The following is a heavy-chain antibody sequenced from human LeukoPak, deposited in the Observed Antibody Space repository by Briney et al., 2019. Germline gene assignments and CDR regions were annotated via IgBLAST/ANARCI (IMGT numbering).Heavy chain of an antibody. CDR1: GGSITNFY. V-gene: IGHV4-59*08. D-gene: IGHD3-3*01. CDR3: ARHQDHYKYYDFWSGYPDY. J-gene: IGHJ4*02. Sequence: PSETLSLTCTVSGGSITNFYWSWVRQPPGKGLELIGYIHYTGSTFYNPSLKSRVTISVDTSKNQFSLKLSSVTAADTAVYYCARHQDHYKYYDFWSGYPDYWGQGTLVTVSS. CDR2: IHYTGST.